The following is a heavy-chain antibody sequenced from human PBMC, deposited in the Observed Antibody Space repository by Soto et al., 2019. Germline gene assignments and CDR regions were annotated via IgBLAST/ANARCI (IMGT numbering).Heavy chain of an antibody. V-gene: IGHV4-34*10. CDR3: ARQLFLSGYVDLSRYYYYGMDV. CDR2: INHSGST. Sequence: SEPLSLTCAVYGGSFSGYYWSWIRQPPGKGLEWIGEINHSGSTNYNPSGGSTSYAQKFQGRVTMTRDTSTSTVYMELSSLRSEDTAVYYCARQLFLSGYVDLSRYYYYGMDVWGQGTTVTVSS. J-gene: IGHJ6*02. D-gene: IGHD5-12*01. CDR1: GGSFSGYY.